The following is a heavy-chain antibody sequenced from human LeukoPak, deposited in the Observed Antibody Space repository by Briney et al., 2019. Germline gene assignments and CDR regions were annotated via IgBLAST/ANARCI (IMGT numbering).Heavy chain of an antibody. CDR2: IYYSGTT. D-gene: IGHD3-9*01. CDR1: GGSINSNSHH. Sequence: SETLSLTCSVSGGSINSNSHHWDWIRQAPGKGLEWIGNIYYSGTTSYNPSLKSRVTISVDTSKNQFSLRLSSVTAADTAVYYCARRGDILTDYAFDYWGEGTLVTVSS. J-gene: IGHJ4*02. V-gene: IGHV4-39*01. CDR3: ARRGDILTDYAFDY.